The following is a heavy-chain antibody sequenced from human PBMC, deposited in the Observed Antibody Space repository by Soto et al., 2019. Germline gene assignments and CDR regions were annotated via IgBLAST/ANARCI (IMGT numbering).Heavy chain of an antibody. D-gene: IGHD2-15*01. J-gene: IGHJ6*02. CDR1: GFTFSNCG. CDR2: ISDRGATK. V-gene: IGHV3-48*02. CDR3: ARCSRNSCYSYCVDV. Sequence: EVQLVESGGGLVQPGGSLRLSCAASGFTFSNCGMNWVRQTPGKGLEWVSYISDRGATKHYADSVKGRFTISRDNGKDALYRQMNSLRDEDTAVYFCARCSRNSCYSYCVDVWGQGATVTVSS.